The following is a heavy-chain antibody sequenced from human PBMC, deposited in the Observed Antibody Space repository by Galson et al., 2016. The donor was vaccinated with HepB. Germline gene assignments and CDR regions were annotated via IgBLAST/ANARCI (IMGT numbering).Heavy chain of an antibody. Sequence: SLRLSCAASGFTFRTYSMNWVRQAPGKGLEWVSSLSVSGAYTYYADSVKGRFTISRDNVRNSLYLQMNSLKVEDTAVYYCAREMHVAAAAAFDFWGRGTLVTVSS. CDR3: AREMHVAAAAAFDF. V-gene: IGHV3-21*01. D-gene: IGHD6-13*01. CDR1: GFTFRTYS. CDR2: LSVSGAYT. J-gene: IGHJ4*02.